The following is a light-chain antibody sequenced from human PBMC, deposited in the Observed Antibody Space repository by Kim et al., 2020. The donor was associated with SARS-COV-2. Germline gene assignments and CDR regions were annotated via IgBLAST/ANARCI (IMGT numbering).Light chain of an antibody. Sequence: SSELTQPSSVSVSPGQTATITCSGDLLARKYVRWFQQKPGQAPILLIYKDRERPSDIPERFSGSTSGTTVTLTISGAQVDDEADYYCYSAADNNLVFGGGTQLTVL. CDR1: LLARKY. J-gene: IGLJ3*02. V-gene: IGLV3-27*01. CDR3: YSAADNNLV. CDR2: KDR.